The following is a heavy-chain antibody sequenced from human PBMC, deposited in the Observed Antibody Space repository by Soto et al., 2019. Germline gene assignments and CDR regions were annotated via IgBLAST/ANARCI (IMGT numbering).Heavy chain of an antibody. D-gene: IGHD3-10*01. J-gene: IGHJ4*02. CDR3: AKGSFGFDY. CDR2: ISQSGDST. Sequence: EVQLLEPGGGLVQPGGSLRLSCAASGVTFISYAMTWVRQVPGEGLQWVSSISQSGDSTYYADSVKGRFTTYRDNSKTPLYMQMNSLRAEDLAIYYCAKGSFGFDYWGQGTLVTVSS. CDR1: GVTFISYA. V-gene: IGHV3-23*01.